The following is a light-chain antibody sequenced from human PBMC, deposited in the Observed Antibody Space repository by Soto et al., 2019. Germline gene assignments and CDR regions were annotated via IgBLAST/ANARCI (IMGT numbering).Light chain of an antibody. V-gene: IGKV3-20*01. Sequence: EIVMTQSPATMSVSPGERATLSCRDIQSMGSNVAWYQQKPGQAPRLLIYGASSRATGIPERFSGSGSGTDFTLTISRLEPEDFVAYYCQQYATVPLTFGGGTKVDIK. J-gene: IGKJ4*01. CDR3: QQYATVPLT. CDR1: QSMGSN. CDR2: GAS.